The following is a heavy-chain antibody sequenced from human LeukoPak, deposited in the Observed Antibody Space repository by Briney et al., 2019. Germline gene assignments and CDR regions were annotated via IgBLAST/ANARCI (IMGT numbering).Heavy chain of an antibody. CDR1: GFTFNTYW. CDR2: IKQDGSEK. J-gene: IGHJ4*02. D-gene: IGHD3-22*01. V-gene: IGHV3-7*01. Sequence: GGSLRLSCAASGFTFNTYWMNWVRQAPGKGLEWVVTIKQDGSEKYYLVSVKGRFTISRDNAKNSLYLQMNSLRVEDTALYYCASGYSVFDYWGQGTLVTVSS. CDR3: ASGYSVFDY.